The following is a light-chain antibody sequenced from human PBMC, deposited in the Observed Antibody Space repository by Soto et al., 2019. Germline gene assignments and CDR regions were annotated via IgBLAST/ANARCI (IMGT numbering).Light chain of an antibody. CDR1: QSVSSSY. Sequence: EIVLTQSPGTLSLSPGETATLSCRASQSVSSSYLAWYQQKPGQAPRLLIYAASSRATGIPDRFSGSGSGTDFTLTISRLEPEDFAVYYCQQHGRSPITFGGGTK. J-gene: IGKJ4*01. CDR3: QQHGRSPIT. V-gene: IGKV3-20*01. CDR2: AAS.